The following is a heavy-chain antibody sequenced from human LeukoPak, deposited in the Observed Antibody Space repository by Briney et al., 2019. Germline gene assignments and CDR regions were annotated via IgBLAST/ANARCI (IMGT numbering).Heavy chain of an antibody. Sequence: ASVKVSCKASGYTFTSYGISWVRQAPGQGLEWMGWISAYNGNTNYAQKLQGRVTITRNTSISTAYMELSSLRSEDTAVYYCAIKPRRVRQAFDIWGQGTMVTVSS. CDR2: ISAYNGNT. J-gene: IGHJ3*02. CDR1: GYTFTSYG. CDR3: AIKPRRVRQAFDI. D-gene: IGHD1-1*01. V-gene: IGHV1-18*01.